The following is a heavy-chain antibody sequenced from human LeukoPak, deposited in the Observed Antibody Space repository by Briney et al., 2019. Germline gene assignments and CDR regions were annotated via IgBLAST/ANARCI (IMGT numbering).Heavy chain of an antibody. D-gene: IGHD3-10*01. CDR3: ARDRGFGELWGPFDY. Sequence: AGGSLRLSCAASGFTFDDYGMSWVRHAPGKGLEWVSGINWNGGSTGYADSVKGRFTISRDNAKNSLYLQMNSLRAEDTALYYCARDRGFGELWGPFDYWGQGTLVTVSS. CDR2: INWNGGST. J-gene: IGHJ4*02. V-gene: IGHV3-20*04. CDR1: GFTFDDYG.